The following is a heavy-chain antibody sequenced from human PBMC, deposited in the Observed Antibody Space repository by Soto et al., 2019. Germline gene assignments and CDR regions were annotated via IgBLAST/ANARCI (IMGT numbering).Heavy chain of an antibody. D-gene: IGHD6-6*01. CDR1: GGTFSSYA. CDR2: IIPIFGTA. Sequence: GASVKVSCKASGGTFSSYAISWVRQAPGQGLEWMGGIIPIFGTANYAQKFQGRVTITADKSTSTAYMGLSSLRSEDTAVYYCARMGRRYSSSFPDYYYYGMDVWGQGTTVTVS. CDR3: ARMGRRYSSSFPDYYYYGMDV. V-gene: IGHV1-69*06. J-gene: IGHJ6*02.